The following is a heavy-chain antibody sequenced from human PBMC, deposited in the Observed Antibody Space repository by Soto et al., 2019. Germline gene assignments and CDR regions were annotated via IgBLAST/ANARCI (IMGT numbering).Heavy chain of an antibody. Sequence: EEQLLESGGGLVQPGGSLRLSCAASGLTFRVYAMSWVRQAQGKGPQWVSAIDGSGYNAYYADSVRGRFTISRDNSKNTVWLQMNSLGAEDTALYYCAKNFLGGDYREGYFDSWGQGARVTVSS. CDR2: IDGSGYNA. CDR3: AKNFLGGDYREGYFDS. V-gene: IGHV3-23*01. CDR1: GLTFRVYA. D-gene: IGHD4-17*01. J-gene: IGHJ4*02.